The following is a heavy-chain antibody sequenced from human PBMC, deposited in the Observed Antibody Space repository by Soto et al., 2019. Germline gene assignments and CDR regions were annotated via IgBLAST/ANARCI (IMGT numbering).Heavy chain of an antibody. D-gene: IGHD6-13*01. CDR3: ARAPYAIAAAGTYYFDY. V-gene: IGHV1-69*13. CDR1: GGTFSSYA. Sequence: ASVKVSCKASGGTFSSYAISWVRQAPGQGLEWMGGIIPIFGTANYAQKFQGRVTITADESTSTAYMELSSLRSEDTAVYYCARAPYAIAAAGTYYFDYWGQGTLVTVSS. J-gene: IGHJ4*02. CDR2: IIPIFGTA.